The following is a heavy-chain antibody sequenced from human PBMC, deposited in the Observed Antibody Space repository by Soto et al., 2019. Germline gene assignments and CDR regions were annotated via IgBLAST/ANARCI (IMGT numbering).Heavy chain of an antibody. CDR2: IRTSVGDT. V-gene: IGHV3-23*01. CDR3: AKDPTYDYGYFDS. D-gene: IGHD4-17*01. CDR1: GFAFSSYA. J-gene: IGHJ4*02. Sequence: GGSLRLSCAASGFAFSSYAMNWVRQAPGKGLEWVSTIRTSVGDTYYAASVKGRFTISRDNSKSTVYLHLNSLRAEDTAIYYCAKDPTYDYGYFDSWGQGTLVTVSS.